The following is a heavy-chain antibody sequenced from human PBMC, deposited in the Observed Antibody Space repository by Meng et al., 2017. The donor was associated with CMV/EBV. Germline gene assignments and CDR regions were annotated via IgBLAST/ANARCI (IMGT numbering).Heavy chain of an antibody. Sequence: SGYTVNSYDSNWVRQATGQGLEWMGWMNPNSGNTGYAQKFQGRVTMTRNTSISTAYMELSSLRSEDTAVYYCARGVIVGATGWFDPWGQGTLVTVSS. CDR3: ARGVIVGATGWFDP. CDR1: GYTVNSYD. CDR2: MNPNSGNT. D-gene: IGHD1-26*01. V-gene: IGHV1-8*01. J-gene: IGHJ5*02.